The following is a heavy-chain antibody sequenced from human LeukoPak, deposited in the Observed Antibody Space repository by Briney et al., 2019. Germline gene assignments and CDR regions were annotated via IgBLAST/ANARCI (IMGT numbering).Heavy chain of an antibody. V-gene: IGHV3-66*01. Sequence: PGGSLRLSCAASGFTVSSNYMSWVRQAPGKGLEWASVIYSGGSTYYADSVKGRFTISRDNSKNTLYLQMNSLRAEDTAVYYCARAVDYGDFYPSPFDYWGQGTLVTVSS. D-gene: IGHD4-17*01. CDR2: IYSGGST. CDR3: ARAVDYGDFYPSPFDY. CDR1: GFTVSSNY. J-gene: IGHJ4*02.